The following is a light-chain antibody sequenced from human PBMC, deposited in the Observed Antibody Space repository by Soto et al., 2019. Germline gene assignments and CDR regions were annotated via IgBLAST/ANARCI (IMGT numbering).Light chain of an antibody. V-gene: IGKV3-20*01. CDR2: GAS. J-gene: IGKJ4*01. Sequence: LLSQTKGTRSWTPVPGTPLXXRASQTVRSNSLAWHQQKPGQAPRLLIYGASSRATGIPDRFSRSGSGTDFTLTISSLQPEDFAVYYCQQYGSSPLTFGGGTKVDIK. CDR1: QTVRSNS. CDR3: QQYGSSPLT.